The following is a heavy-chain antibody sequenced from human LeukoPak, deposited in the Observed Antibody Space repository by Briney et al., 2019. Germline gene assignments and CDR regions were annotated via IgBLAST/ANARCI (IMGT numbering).Heavy chain of an antibody. D-gene: IGHD3-3*01. V-gene: IGHV4-59*01. CDR1: GGSISSYY. CDR2: IYYSGST. CDR3: ARTRITIFGVVIPDALDI. Sequence: SETLSLTCTVSGGSISSYYWSWIRQPPGKGLEWIGYIYYSGSTNYNPSLKSRVTISVDTSKNQFSLKLSSVTAADTAVYYCARTRITIFGVVIPDALDIWGQGTMVTVSS. J-gene: IGHJ3*02.